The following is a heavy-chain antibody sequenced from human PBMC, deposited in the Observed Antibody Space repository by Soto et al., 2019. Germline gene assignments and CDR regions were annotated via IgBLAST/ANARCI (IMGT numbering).Heavy chain of an antibody. Sequence: GGSLRLSCTASGFTFGDYAMSWVRQAPGKGLEWVGFIRSKAYGGTTEYAASVKGRFTISRDDSKSIAYLQMNSLKTEDTAVYYCTRDPTYDYVWGSYRYTGRDAFDIWGQGTMVT. D-gene: IGHD3-16*02. CDR1: GFTFGDYA. J-gene: IGHJ3*02. CDR3: TRDPTYDYVWGSYRYTGRDAFDI. V-gene: IGHV3-49*04. CDR2: IRSKAYGGTT.